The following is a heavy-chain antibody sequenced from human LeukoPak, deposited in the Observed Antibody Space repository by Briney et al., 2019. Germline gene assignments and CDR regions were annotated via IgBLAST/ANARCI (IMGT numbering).Heavy chain of an antibody. V-gene: IGHV3-30*18. CDR1: GFTFSSYG. J-gene: IGHJ4*02. Sequence: PGGSLRLSCAASGFTFSSYGIHWVRQAPGKGLEWVAVISYDGSNKYYADSVKGRFTISRDNSKNTLYLQMNSLSADDTAMYYCANEIRPNDYWGQGTLVTVSS. CDR2: ISYDGSNK. D-gene: IGHD4-17*01. CDR3: ANEIRPNDY.